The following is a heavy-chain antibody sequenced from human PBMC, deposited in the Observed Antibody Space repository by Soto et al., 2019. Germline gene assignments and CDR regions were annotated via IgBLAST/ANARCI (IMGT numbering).Heavy chain of an antibody. CDR2: IGSRGDSYAT. Sequence: PGGSLRLACAASGVTFSGSAMQWVRQASGEGLEWLGRIGSRGDSYATAYAASVKDRFTISRDDSKNTAFLQMNNLKTEDTAVYYCSRDDADWLFNWGQGALVTVSS. CDR3: SRDDADWLFN. J-gene: IGHJ4*02. D-gene: IGHD4-17*01. CDR1: GVTFSGSA. V-gene: IGHV3-73*01.